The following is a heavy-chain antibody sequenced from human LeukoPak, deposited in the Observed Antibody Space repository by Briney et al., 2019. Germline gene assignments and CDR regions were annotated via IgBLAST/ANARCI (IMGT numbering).Heavy chain of an antibody. D-gene: IGHD3-10*01. CDR1: GGSISSYY. J-gene: IGHJ5*02. Sequence: PSDTLSLTCTVSGGSISSYYWSWLRQPPGKGLEWIGYIYYSGSTNYNPSLKSRVTISVDTSKNQFSLKLSSVTAADTAVYYCARTYYYGSGKFDPWGQGTLVTVSS. V-gene: IGHV4-59*07. CDR2: IYYSGST. CDR3: ARTYYYGSGKFDP.